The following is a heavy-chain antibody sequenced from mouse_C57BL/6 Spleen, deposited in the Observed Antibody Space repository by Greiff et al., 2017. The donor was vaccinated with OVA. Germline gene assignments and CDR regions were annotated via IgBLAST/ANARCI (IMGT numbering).Heavy chain of an antibody. CDR2: INPSTGGT. Sequence: VQLQQSGPELVKPGASVKISCKASGYSFTSYYMNWVKQSPEKSLEWIGEINPSTGGTTYNQKFKAKATLTVDKSSSTAYMQLKSLTSEDSAVYYCAKLGRPYYFDYWGQGTTLTVSS. J-gene: IGHJ2*01. CDR1: GYSFTSYY. D-gene: IGHD4-1*01. V-gene: IGHV1-42*01. CDR3: AKLGRPYYFDY.